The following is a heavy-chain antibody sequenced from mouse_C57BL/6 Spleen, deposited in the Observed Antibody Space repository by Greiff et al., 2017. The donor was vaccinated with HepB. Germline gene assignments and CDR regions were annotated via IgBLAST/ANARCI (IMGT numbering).Heavy chain of an antibody. CDR1: GFPFRSSA. V-gene: IGHV5-4*01. CDR2: ISDGVVYT. Sequence: EVHLVESGGGLVKPGGSLKLSSAASGFPFRSSALSCFRQTPDKRLEWVATISDGVVYTYYPDNVKGRFTITRDNAKNNLYLQMSHLKSEDTAMYYCARDVSNFVFDYWGQGTTLTVSS. J-gene: IGHJ2*01. D-gene: IGHD4-1*01. CDR3: ARDVSNFVFDY.